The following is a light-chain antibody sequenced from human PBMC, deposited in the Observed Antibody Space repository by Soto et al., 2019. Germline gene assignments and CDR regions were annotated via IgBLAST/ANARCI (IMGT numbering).Light chain of an antibody. V-gene: IGLV1-51*01. CDR3: SSYTRSSTQV. J-gene: IGLJ2*01. Sequence: QSVLTQPPSVSAAPGQRVTISCSGSTSNIGNNHVSWFQQLPGTAPKLLIYENNRRPSGIPDRFSGSKSGTSATLGITGLQTGDEADYYCSSYTRSSTQVFGGGTKVTVL. CDR2: ENN. CDR1: TSNIGNNH.